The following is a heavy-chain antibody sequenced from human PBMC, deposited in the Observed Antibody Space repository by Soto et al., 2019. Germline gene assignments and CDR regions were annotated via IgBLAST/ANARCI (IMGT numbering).Heavy chain of an antibody. J-gene: IGHJ5*02. Sequence: QVQLQQWGAGLLKPSETLSLTCAVYGGSFSGYYGSWIRQPPGKGLEWIGEINHSGSTNYNPSLKSRVTISVDTSKNQFSLKLSSVTAADTAVYYCARGMGIAVAFFPWGQGTLVTVSS. CDR3: ARGMGIAVAFFP. CDR2: INHSGST. CDR1: GGSFSGYY. V-gene: IGHV4-34*01. D-gene: IGHD6-19*01.